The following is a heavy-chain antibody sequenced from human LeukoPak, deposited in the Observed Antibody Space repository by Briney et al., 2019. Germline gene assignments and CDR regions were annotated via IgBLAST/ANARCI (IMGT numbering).Heavy chain of an antibody. CDR3: VRSAFLTTEFYFDY. CDR2: INTDGRTI. J-gene: IGHJ4*02. V-gene: IGHV3-74*01. D-gene: IGHD4-11*01. CDR1: GFTFSRYW. Sequence: SGGSLRLSCAASGFTFSRYWMHWVRQAPGKGLVWVSRINTDGRTITYADSVKGRFTISRDNAKNTLYLQMNSLRAEDTAVYYCVRSAFLTTEFYFDYWGQGTLVTVSS.